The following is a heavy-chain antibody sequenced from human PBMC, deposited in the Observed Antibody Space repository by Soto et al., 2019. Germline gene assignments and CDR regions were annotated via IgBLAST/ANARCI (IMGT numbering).Heavy chain of an antibody. CDR1: GFTFSDHY. CDR3: ARDSGKGAYFDY. V-gene: IGHV3-72*01. CDR2: IRNKANSYTK. Sequence: EVQLVESGGGLVQPGGSQRLSCAASGFTFSDHYMDWVRQAPGKGLEWVGRIRNKANSYTKDYDASVKGRFTISRDDPKDSLCRQMTSLKSEDTAIYYCARDSGKGAYFDYWGHGTLATVSS. J-gene: IGHJ4*01. D-gene: IGHD1-26*01.